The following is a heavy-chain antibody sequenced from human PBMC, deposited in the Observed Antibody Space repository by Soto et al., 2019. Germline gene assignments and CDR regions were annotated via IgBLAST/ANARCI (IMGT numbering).Heavy chain of an antibody. CDR2: ISHLENT. Sequence: SETPSLTCTVSGASISYGGFSWSWIRQSPGKGLEWIGYISHLENTYFHPSFKSRLTVLIDRSSNQFSLNLSSVTAADRAVYYCVRRSGYDPYDYWSQGVLVTVSS. J-gene: IGHJ4*02. CDR3: VRRSGYDPYDY. D-gene: IGHD5-12*01. V-gene: IGHV4-30-2*06. CDR1: GASISYGGFS.